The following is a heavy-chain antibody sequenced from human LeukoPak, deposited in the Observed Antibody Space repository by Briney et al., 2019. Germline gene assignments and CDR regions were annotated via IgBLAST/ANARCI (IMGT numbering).Heavy chain of an antibody. D-gene: IGHD2-15*01. J-gene: IGHJ4*02. CDR1: GFTFSSYA. Sequence: GGSLRLSCAASGFTFSSYAMSWVRQAPGKGLEWVSAISGSGGSTYYADSVNGRFTIFRDNSKNTLYLQMNSLRAEDTAVYYCAKVSMIAATSFDYWGQGTLVTVSS. CDR3: AKVSMIAATSFDY. CDR2: ISGSGGST. V-gene: IGHV3-23*01.